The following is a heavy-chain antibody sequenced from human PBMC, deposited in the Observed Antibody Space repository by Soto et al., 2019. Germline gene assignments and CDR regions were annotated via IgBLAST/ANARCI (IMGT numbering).Heavy chain of an antibody. D-gene: IGHD2-2*01. CDR3: ARAGPYCSSTSCYEPYDAFDI. J-gene: IGHJ3*02. CDR1: GFTFSSYW. V-gene: IGHV3-74*01. CDR2: INSDGSST. Sequence: GGSLRLSCAASGFTFSSYWMHWVRQAPGKGLVWVSRINSDGSSTSYADSVKGRFTISRDNAKNTLYLQMNSLRAEDTAVYYCARAGPYCSSTSCYEPYDAFDIWGQGTMVTVSS.